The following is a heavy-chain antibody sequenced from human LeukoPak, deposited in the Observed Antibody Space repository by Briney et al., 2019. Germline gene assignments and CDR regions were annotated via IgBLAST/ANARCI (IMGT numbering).Heavy chain of an antibody. Sequence: SVKVSCKASGGIFSRYAISWVRQAPRQGLEWMGGIIPIFGTANYAQKFQGRVTITADESTSTAYMELSSLRSEDTAVYSCARDRVVGLGLDNAFDIWGQGTVVTVSS. CDR3: ARDRVVGLGLDNAFDI. CDR2: IIPIFGTA. CDR1: GGIFSRYA. V-gene: IGHV1-69*13. D-gene: IGHD2-15*01. J-gene: IGHJ3*02.